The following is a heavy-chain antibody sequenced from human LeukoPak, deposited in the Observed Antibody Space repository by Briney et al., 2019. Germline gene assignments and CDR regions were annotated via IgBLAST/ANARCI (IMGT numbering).Heavy chain of an antibody. D-gene: IGHD5-24*01. J-gene: IGHJ4*02. CDR3: ARSEMATIYFDY. CDR1: GGSFRSYY. CDR2: IYYSGST. V-gene: IGHV4-59*01. Sequence: SETLSLTCTVSGGSFRSYYWSWIRQPPGKGLEWIGYIYYSGSTNYNPSLKSRVTISVDTSKNQFSLKLSSVTAADTAVYYCARSEMATIYFDYWGQGTLVTVSS.